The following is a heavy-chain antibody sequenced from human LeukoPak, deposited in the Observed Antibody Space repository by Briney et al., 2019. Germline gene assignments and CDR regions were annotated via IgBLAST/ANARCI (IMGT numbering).Heavy chain of an antibody. V-gene: IGHV4-31*03. CDR2: IYYSGST. CDR1: GGSFSSGGYY. Sequence: SETLSLTCTVSGGSFSSGGYYWSWIRQHPGKGLEWIGYIYYSGSTYYNPSLKSRVTISVDTSKNQFSLKLSSVTAADTAVYYCARSHGDYFDYWGQGTLVTVSS. J-gene: IGHJ4*02. CDR3: ARSHGDYFDY. D-gene: IGHD4-17*01.